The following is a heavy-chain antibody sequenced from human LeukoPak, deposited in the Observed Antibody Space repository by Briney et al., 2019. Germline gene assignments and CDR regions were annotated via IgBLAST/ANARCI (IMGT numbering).Heavy chain of an antibody. J-gene: IGHJ4*02. CDR2: ISAYNGNT. Sequence: ASVKVSCKASGYTFTSYGISWVRQAPGQGLEWMGWISAYNGNTNYAQKLQGRVTMTTDTSTSTAYMELRSLRSEDTAVYCCARVVSLEYSSTVFDYWGQGTLVTVSS. CDR1: GYTFTSYG. V-gene: IGHV1-18*01. CDR3: ARVVSLEYSSTVFDY. D-gene: IGHD6-6*01.